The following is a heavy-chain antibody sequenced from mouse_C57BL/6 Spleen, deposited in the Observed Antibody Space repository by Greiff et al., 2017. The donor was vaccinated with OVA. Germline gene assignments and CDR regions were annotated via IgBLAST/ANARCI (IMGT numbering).Heavy chain of an antibody. D-gene: IGHD2-4*01. Sequence: QVQLQQPGAELVRPGSSVKLSCKASGYTFTSYWMHWVKQRPMQGLEWIGNIDPSDSETHYNQKFKDKATLTVDKSSSTAYMQLSSLTSEDSAVYYCASLYDYVPYWGQGTLVTVSA. CDR3: ASLYDYVPY. CDR1: GYTFTSYW. V-gene: IGHV1-52*01. J-gene: IGHJ3*01. CDR2: IDPSDSET.